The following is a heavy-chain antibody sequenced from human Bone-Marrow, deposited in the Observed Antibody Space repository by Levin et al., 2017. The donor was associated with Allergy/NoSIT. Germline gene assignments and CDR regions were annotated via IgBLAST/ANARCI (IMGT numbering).Heavy chain of an antibody. Sequence: ESLKISCTVSGGSISSYYWSWIRQPPGKGLEWIGYIYYSGSTNYNPSLKSRVTISVDTSKNQFSLKLSSVTAADTAVYYCARGTWFSSWYRGAFDYWGQGTLVTVSS. D-gene: IGHD6-13*01. CDR2: IYYSGST. J-gene: IGHJ4*02. CDR3: ARGTWFSSWYRGAFDY. V-gene: IGHV4-59*01. CDR1: GGSISSYY.